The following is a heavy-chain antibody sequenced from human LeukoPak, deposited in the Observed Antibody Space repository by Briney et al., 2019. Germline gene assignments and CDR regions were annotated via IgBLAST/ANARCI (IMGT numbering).Heavy chain of an antibody. J-gene: IGHJ4*02. CDR1: GFTFSSYS. V-gene: IGHV3-21*04. D-gene: IGHD3-3*01. CDR2: ISSSSSYI. CDR3: ASDQEFWSGRMGY. Sequence: GGSLRLSCAASGFTFSSYSMNWVRQAPGKGLEWVSSISSSSSYIYYADSVKGRFTISRDNARNSLYLHLNSLRADDTAVYYCASDQEFWSGRMGYWGQGTLVTVSS.